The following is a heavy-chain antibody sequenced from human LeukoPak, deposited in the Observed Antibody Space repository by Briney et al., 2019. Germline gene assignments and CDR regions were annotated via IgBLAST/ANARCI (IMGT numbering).Heavy chain of an antibody. CDR3: ARLLPLCSGDSCYSWYFDY. CDR1: GASISSINW. Sequence: KPSGTLSLTCAVSGASISSINWWSWVRQPPGKGLEWIGEIYHSGSTKYNPSLKSRVTISLDESKNQFSLNLRSVTAADTAVYYCARLLPLCSGDSCYSWYFDYWGQGTLVTVSS. V-gene: IGHV4-4*02. CDR2: IYHSGST. D-gene: IGHD2-15*01. J-gene: IGHJ4*02.